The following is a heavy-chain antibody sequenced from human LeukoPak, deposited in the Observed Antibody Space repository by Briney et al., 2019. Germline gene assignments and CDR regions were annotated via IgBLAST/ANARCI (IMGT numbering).Heavy chain of an antibody. J-gene: IGHJ4*02. D-gene: IGHD1-26*01. CDR3: ASSGNYRFDY. Sequence: GGSLRLSCAASGFTFSSYSMNWVRQAPGKGLEWVSHITASGTAMFYADSVKGRFTISRDNAKNSLYLQMNSLRDEDTAVFYCASSGNYRFDYWGQGTLVTVSS. CDR2: ITASGTAM. CDR1: GFTFSSYS. V-gene: IGHV3-48*02.